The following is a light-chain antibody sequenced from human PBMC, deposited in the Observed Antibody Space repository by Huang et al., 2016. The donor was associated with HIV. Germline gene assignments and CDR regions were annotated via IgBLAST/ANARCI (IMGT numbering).Light chain of an antibody. CDR3: QQCYIPPIT. CDR1: QSIRNY. V-gene: IGKV1-39*01. CDR2: SAS. J-gene: IGKJ5*01. Sequence: DIQMTQSPSSLSASVGDRVTITCRASQSIRNYLNWYQQKPVKAPKLLIYSASTLQSAVPSRFSGSGSGTDFTLTISSLQPEYFATYYCQQCYIPPITFGQGTRLDIK.